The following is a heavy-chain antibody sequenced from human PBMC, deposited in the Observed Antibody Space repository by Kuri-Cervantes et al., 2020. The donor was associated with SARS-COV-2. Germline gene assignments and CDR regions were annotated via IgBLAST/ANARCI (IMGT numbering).Heavy chain of an antibody. CDR1: GFTFSSYW. CDR2: INSDGSSK. Sequence: ESLKISCAASGFTFSSYWMHWVRQAPGKGLVWVSRINSDGSSKVYADSVKGRFTISRDNAKNTLYLQLNSLRAEDTAVYYCARDGGYRTSSSFDYWGQGTLVTVSS. CDR3: ARDGGYRTSSSFDY. J-gene: IGHJ4*02. D-gene: IGHD3-16*02. V-gene: IGHV3-74*01.